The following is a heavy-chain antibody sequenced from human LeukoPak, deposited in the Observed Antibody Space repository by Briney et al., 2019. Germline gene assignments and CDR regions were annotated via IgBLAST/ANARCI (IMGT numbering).Heavy chain of an antibody. J-gene: IGHJ6*03. V-gene: IGHV4-59*01. Sequence: SETLSLTCTVSGGSISSYYWSWIRQPPGKGLEWIGYIYYSGSTSYKPSLKSRVTISVDTSKNQFSLKLRSLTAADTAVYYCARETSQKGAHYMDVWGKGTTVTISS. CDR1: GGSISSYY. CDR3: ARETSQKGAHYMDV. D-gene: IGHD3-16*01. CDR2: IYYSGST.